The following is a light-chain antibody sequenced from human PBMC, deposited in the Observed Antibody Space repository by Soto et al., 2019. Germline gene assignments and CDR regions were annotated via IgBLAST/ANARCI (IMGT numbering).Light chain of an antibody. V-gene: IGLV1-51*01. Sequence: QSVLTQPPSLSGAQGQRVTSSCSGSDSNIGSNYVSWYQQLPGTAPKLLVYDNNMRPSGIPDRFFGSKSGTSATLGITGLQTGDEGDYYCATWNSGLSQFGGGTKLTVL. J-gene: IGLJ2*01. CDR2: DNN. CDR1: DSNIGSNY. CDR3: ATWNSGLSQ.